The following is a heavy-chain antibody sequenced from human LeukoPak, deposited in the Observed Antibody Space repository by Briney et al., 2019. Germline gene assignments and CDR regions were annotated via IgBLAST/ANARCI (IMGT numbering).Heavy chain of an antibody. Sequence: SQTLSLTCTVSGGSTSSGDYFWSWIRQPPGKGLEWIGYIYYSGTTYYNPSLESRVTISVDTSKNQFSLNLRSVSAADTAVYFCARETMAGHFDYWGQGILVTVSS. D-gene: IGHD6-19*01. V-gene: IGHV4-30-4*01. J-gene: IGHJ4*02. CDR3: ARETMAGHFDY. CDR1: GGSTSSGDYF. CDR2: IYYSGTT.